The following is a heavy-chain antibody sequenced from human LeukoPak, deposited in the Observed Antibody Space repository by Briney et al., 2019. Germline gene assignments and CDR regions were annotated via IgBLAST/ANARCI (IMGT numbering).Heavy chain of an antibody. CDR3: ARTSYDVYYYYYVDV. J-gene: IGHJ6*03. Sequence: SVKVSCKASGYTFTSYYMHWVRQAPGQGLEWMGGIIPIFGTANYAQKFQGRVTITADESTSTAYMELSSLRSEDTAVYYCARTSYDVYYYYYVDVWGKGTTVTISS. D-gene: IGHD5-18*01. CDR1: GYTFTSYY. CDR2: IIPIFGTA. V-gene: IGHV1-69*13.